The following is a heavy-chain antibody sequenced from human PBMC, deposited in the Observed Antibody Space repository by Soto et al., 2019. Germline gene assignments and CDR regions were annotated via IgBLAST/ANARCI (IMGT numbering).Heavy chain of an antibody. CDR1: RHIFADYW. Sequence: PGEALKISCKGTRHIFADYWIGWVRQTPGTGLEWMGIVYPGDSDTRYTPSFQGQVTISADDSVSTVYLQWNSLKASDSGIYYCAITKALHGGYGMDVWGQGTTVTVSS. CDR2: VYPGDSDT. J-gene: IGHJ6*02. CDR3: AITKALHGGYGMDV. V-gene: IGHV5-51*01. D-gene: IGHD3-10*01.